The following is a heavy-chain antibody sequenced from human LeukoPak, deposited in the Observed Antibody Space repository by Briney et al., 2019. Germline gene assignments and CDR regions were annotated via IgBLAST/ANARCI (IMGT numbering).Heavy chain of an antibody. CDR3: ARGYYGSGSSTAVLDY. D-gene: IGHD3-10*01. V-gene: IGHV4-59*12. CDR2: IYYSGST. Sequence: SETLSLTCTVSGGSISSYYWSWIRQLPGKGLEWIGYIYYSGSTNYNPSLKSRVTISVDTSKNQFSLKLSSVTAADTAVYYCARGYYGSGSSTAVLDYWGQGTLVTVSS. CDR1: GGSISSYY. J-gene: IGHJ4*02.